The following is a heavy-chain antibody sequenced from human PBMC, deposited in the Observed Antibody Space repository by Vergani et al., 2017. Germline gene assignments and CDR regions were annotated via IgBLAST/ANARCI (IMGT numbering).Heavy chain of an antibody. V-gene: IGHV1-2*02. CDR3: VVVVVADLGMDV. Sequence: QVQLVQSGAEVKKPGASVKVSCKASGYTFTGYYMHWVRQAPGQGLEWMGWINPNSGGTNYAQKFQGRVTITADESTSTAYMELSSLRSEDTAVYFCVVVVVADLGMDVWGQGTTVTVSS. J-gene: IGHJ6*02. CDR1: GYTFTGYY. CDR2: INPNSGGT. D-gene: IGHD2-15*01.